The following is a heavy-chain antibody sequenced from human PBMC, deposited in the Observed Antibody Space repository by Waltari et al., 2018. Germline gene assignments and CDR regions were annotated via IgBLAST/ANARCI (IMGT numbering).Heavy chain of an antibody. CDR1: GGTFSSYA. Sequence: QVQLVQSGAEVKKPGSSVKVSCKASGGTFSSYAISWVRQAPGQGLEWMEGIIPIFGTANDAQKFQGRVTMTADESTSTAYMELSSLRSEDTAVYYCARKMATIKWGTSYGMDVWGQGTTVTVSS. CDR2: IIPIFGTA. V-gene: IGHV1-69*01. D-gene: IGHD5-12*01. J-gene: IGHJ6*02. CDR3: ARKMATIKWGTSYGMDV.